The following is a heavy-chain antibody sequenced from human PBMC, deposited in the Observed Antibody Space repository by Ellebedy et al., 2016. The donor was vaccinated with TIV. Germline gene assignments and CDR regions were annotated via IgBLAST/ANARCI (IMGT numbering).Heavy chain of an antibody. CDR3: ARGGQNYFDY. V-gene: IGHV1-18*04. CDR1: GYTFRNNG. Sequence: ASVKVSXXASGYTFRNNGITWARQAPGQGLEWMGWINPYNGNTNYAQNLQGRVTMTTDTSTSTAYMDLGSLTSDDTAVYYCARGGQNYFDYWGQGTLVTVPS. CDR2: INPYNGNT. J-gene: IGHJ4*02.